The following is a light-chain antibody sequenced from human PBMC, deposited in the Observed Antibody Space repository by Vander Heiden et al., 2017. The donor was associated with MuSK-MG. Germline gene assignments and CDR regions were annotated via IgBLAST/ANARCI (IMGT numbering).Light chain of an antibody. CDR1: QSISSW. V-gene: IGKV1-5*03. CDR2: KAS. J-gene: IGKJ3*01. Sequence: DIQMSQSPSTLSASVGDRVTITCRASQSISSWLAWYQQKPGKAPKLLIYKASSLASGVPARFSGSGSGTEFTLTISSLQPDDFAAYYCQQSKSYSPFTFGHGTKVEIK. CDR3: QQSKSYSPFT.